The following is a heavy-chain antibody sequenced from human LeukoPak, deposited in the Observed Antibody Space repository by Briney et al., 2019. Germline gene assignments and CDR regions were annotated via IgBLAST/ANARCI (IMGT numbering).Heavy chain of an antibody. Sequence: ASVRVSCKASGYTFTGYYMHWVRQAPGQGLEWMGWINPNSGGTNYAQKFQGRVTMTRDTSISTAYMELSRLRSDDTAVYYCARQWADSSSWYYYYYYMDVWGKGATVTIS. V-gene: IGHV1-2*02. CDR3: ARQWADSSSWYYYYYYMDV. D-gene: IGHD6-13*01. J-gene: IGHJ6*03. CDR1: GYTFTGYY. CDR2: INPNSGGT.